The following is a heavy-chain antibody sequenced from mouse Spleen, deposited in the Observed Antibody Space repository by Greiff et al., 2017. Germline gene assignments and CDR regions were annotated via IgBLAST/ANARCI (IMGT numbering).Heavy chain of an antibody. CDR2: INPSSGYT. CDR1: GYSFTSYW. D-gene: IGHD1-1*01. J-gene: IGHJ4*01. CDR3: ARSPSYNYDGSYRAMDY. Sequence: QVQLQQSGTVLARPGASVKMSCKASGYSFTSYWMHWVKQRPGQGLEWIGYINPSSGYTKYNQKFKDKATLTADKSSSTAYMQLSSLTYEDSAVYYCARSPSYNYDGSYRAMDYWGQGTSVTVSS. V-gene: IGHV1-7*01.